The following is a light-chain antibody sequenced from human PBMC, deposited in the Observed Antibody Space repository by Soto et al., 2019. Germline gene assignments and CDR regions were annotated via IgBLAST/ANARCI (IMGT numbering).Light chain of an antibody. Sequence: EVLMRQSPSTLAVSPGEGATLSCRASQGIGYTLAWYQHKPGQTPRLLIYDTSTRATGVPTRFSGSRSGAEFTLTISRLEHEDFAVYFCQQYGNSHPGTFGQGTRLEIK. J-gene: IGKJ5*01. CDR1: QGIGYT. CDR3: QQYGNSHPGT. CDR2: DTS. V-gene: IGKV3-15*01.